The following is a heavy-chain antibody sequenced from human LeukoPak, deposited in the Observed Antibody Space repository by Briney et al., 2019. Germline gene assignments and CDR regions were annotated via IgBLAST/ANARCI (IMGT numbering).Heavy chain of an antibody. D-gene: IGHD2-2*03. J-gene: IGHJ6*02. CDR1: AGTFSSYA. CDR2: FIPILGRA. Sequence: VASVMIFCKAAAGTFSSYAIIWVRQAPGQGLEWMGRFIPILGRANYAQKFQGRVTITANKSTSTAYMELSSMRSEDTAVYYCARDDVDIVVVPAANYYYYGMDVWGQGTTVTVSS. V-gene: IGHV1-69*04. CDR3: ARDDVDIVVVPAANYYYYGMDV.